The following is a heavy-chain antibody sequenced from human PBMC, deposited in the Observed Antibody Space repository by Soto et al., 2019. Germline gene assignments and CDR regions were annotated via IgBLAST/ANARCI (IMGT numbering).Heavy chain of an antibody. CDR2: IRTKAYGKTT. CDR3: TRRLIDYGDYYYGMDV. J-gene: IGHJ6*02. CDR1: GFPFGDYA. V-gene: IGHV3-49*04. D-gene: IGHD3-10*01. Sequence: PGGSLRLSCTASGFPFGDYAMSWVRQTPGKGLAWVGFIRTKAYGKTTEYAVSVKGRFTISRDDSQSIAYLQMNSLKTEDTAVYYCTRRLIDYGDYYYGMDVWGQGTTVTVYS.